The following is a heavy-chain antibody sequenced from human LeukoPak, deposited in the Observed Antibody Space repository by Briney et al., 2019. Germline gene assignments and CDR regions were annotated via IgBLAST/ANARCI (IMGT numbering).Heavy chain of an antibody. Sequence: GGSLRLSCAASGFTFDDYGMSWVRQAPGKGLEWVAYISSSGTSIYYADSVKGRFTISRDNAKNSLYLQMNSLRAEDTAVYYCAELGITMIGGVWGKGTTVTISS. D-gene: IGHD3-10*02. CDR2: ISSSGTSI. CDR3: AELGITMIGGV. V-gene: IGHV3-48*03. CDR1: GFTFDDYG. J-gene: IGHJ6*04.